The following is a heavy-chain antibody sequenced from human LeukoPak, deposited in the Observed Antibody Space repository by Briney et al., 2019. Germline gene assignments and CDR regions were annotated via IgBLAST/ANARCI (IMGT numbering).Heavy chain of an antibody. CDR1: GFTFSRYS. Sequence: GGSLRLSCAASGFTFSRYSMNWVRQAPGKGLEWVSLVSWDGDTTYYADSVKGRFTISRDNSKNSLYLQMNSLRTEDTALYYCAKARGLIGGAFDIWGQGTMVTVSS. CDR2: VSWDGDTT. D-gene: IGHD3-22*01. CDR3: AKARGLIGGAFDI. J-gene: IGHJ3*02. V-gene: IGHV3-43*01.